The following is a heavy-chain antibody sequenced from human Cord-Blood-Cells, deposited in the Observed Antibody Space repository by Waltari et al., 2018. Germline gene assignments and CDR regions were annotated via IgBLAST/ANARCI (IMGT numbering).Heavy chain of an antibody. V-gene: IGHV4-34*01. Sequence: QVQLQQWGAGLLKPSETLSLTCAVYGGSFSGYFCSGIRQHPGKGLEWIGEINHSGSTNYNPSLKSRVTISVDTSKNQFSLKLSSVTAADTAVYYCARGRTVTNRYFDYWGQGTLVTVSS. J-gene: IGHJ4*02. D-gene: IGHD4-17*01. CDR2: INHSGST. CDR1: GGSFSGYF. CDR3: ARGRTVTNRYFDY.